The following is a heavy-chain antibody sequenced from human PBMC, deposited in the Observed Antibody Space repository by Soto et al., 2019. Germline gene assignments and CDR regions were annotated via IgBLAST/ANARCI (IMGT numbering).Heavy chain of an antibody. D-gene: IGHD4-17*01. J-gene: IGHJ4*02. CDR1: GFTFSDYY. CDR2: ISSSGSTI. CDR3: ARDHRDYVVPHPY. Sequence: GGSLRLSCAASGFTFSDYYMSWIRQAPGKGLEWVSYISSSGSTIYYADSVKGRFTISRDNAKNSLYLQMNSLRAEDTAVYYCARDHRDYVVPHPYWGQGTLVTVSS. V-gene: IGHV3-11*01.